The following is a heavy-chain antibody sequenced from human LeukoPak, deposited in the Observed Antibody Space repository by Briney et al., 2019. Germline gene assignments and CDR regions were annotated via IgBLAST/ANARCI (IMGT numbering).Heavy chain of an antibody. D-gene: IGHD1-14*01. CDR2: ISSSGTTI. CDR1: GFTFSAYE. J-gene: IGHJ3*02. CDR3: ANPSLTGAFDI. Sequence: GGSLRLSCTASGFTFSAYEMNWVRQAPGKGLEWVSHISSSGTTIYYADSVKGRFTISRDNAGNSLYLQMNSLRAEDTAVYYCANPSLTGAFDIWGQGTMVTVSS. V-gene: IGHV3-48*03.